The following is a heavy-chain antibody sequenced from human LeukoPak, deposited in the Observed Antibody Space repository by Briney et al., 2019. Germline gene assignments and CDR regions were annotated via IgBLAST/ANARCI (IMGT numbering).Heavy chain of an antibody. V-gene: IGHV4-34*01. Sequence: SETLSLTCAVYGGSFSGYYWSWIRQPPGKGLEWIGEINHSGSTNYNPSLKSRVTISVDTSKNQFSLKLSSVTAADTAVYYCARGPQNPRIAARPSSSDYWGQGTLVTVSS. J-gene: IGHJ4*02. CDR3: ARGPQNPRIAARPSSSDY. D-gene: IGHD6-6*01. CDR1: GGSFSGYY. CDR2: INHSGST.